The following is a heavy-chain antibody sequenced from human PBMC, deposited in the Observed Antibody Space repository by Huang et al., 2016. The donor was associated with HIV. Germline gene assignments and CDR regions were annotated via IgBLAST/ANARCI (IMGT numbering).Heavy chain of an antibody. Sequence: EVQLVESGGGLIQPGGSLRLSCAVSGFTVSSNYLRWVRQAPGKGLEWVSFIYSDDSTYFADSVKGRFTISRDNSKNTLYLQMNSLRAEDTAVYYCAAQWELRGGVDFWGQGTLVTISS. J-gene: IGHJ4*02. CDR1: GFTVSSNY. CDR2: IYSDDST. D-gene: IGHD1-26*01. CDR3: AAQWELRGGVDF. V-gene: IGHV3-53*01.